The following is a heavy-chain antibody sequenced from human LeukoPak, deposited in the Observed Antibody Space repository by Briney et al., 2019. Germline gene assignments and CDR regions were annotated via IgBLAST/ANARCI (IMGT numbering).Heavy chain of an antibody. Sequence: GGSLRLSCAASGFTFSSYRMNWVRQAPGKGLEWVSSISSSSSYIYYADSVKGRFTISRDNAKNSLYLQMNSLRAEDTAVYYCASAITQGVYYDFWSGYSPFDYWGQGTLVTVSS. V-gene: IGHV3-21*01. CDR2: ISSSSSYI. CDR3: ASAITQGVYYDFWSGYSPFDY. D-gene: IGHD3-3*01. CDR1: GFTFSSYR. J-gene: IGHJ4*02.